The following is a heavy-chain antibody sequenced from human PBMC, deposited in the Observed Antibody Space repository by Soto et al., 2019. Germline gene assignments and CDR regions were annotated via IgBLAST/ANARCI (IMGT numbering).Heavy chain of an antibody. D-gene: IGHD6-6*01. V-gene: IGHV4-4*02. Sequence: QVQLQESGPGLVKPSGTLSLTCAVFSGSISRSNWWSWVRQPPGKGLEWIGEIYESGMTNYNPSLESRVTISVDRSKNLFSLNLISMTAADTAVYYCAGGGWHGLEYYMDVWGKGTTVTVSS. J-gene: IGHJ6*03. CDR1: SGSISRSNW. CDR3: AGGGWHGLEYYMDV. CDR2: IYESGMT.